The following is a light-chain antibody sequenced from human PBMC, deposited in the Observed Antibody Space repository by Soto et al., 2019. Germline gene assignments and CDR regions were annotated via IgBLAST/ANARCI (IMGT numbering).Light chain of an antibody. CDR1: QSISSW. V-gene: IGKV1-5*03. J-gene: IGKJ1*01. Sequence: DIQMTQSPSTLSASVGDRVTITCRASQSISSWLAWYQQKPGKAPKLLIYMASSVENGAPPRFRRSGSTTELTLTISSLQPEDVASYFCQQYNSYWTLGQGTKVQIK. CDR2: MAS. CDR3: QQYNSYWT.